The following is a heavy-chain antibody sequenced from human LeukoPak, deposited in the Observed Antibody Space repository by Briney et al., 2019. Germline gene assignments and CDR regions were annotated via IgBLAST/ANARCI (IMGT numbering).Heavy chain of an antibody. D-gene: IGHD5/OR15-5a*01. CDR2: IYYSGST. Sequence: NPSETLSLTCTDSGGSISSYYWSWIRQPPGKGLEWIGYIYYSGSTNYNPSLKSRVTISVGTSKNQFSLKLISVTAADTAVYYCARGKRVSPDPPFFWGQGTLVTVSS. CDR3: ARGKRVSPDPPFF. V-gene: IGHV4-59*01. CDR1: GGSISSYY. J-gene: IGHJ4*02.